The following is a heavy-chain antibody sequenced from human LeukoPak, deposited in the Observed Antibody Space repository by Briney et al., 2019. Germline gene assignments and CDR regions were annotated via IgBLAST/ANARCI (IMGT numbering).Heavy chain of an antibody. Sequence: PSETLSLTCTVSGGSISSCYWSWIRQPPGKGLEWIGYIYYSGSTNYNPSLKSRVTISVDTSKNQFSLKLSSVTAADTAVYYCARYSGSYNDAFDIWGQGTMVTVSS. D-gene: IGHD1-26*01. CDR1: GGSISSCY. CDR2: IYYSGST. V-gene: IGHV4-59*01. CDR3: ARYSGSYNDAFDI. J-gene: IGHJ3*02.